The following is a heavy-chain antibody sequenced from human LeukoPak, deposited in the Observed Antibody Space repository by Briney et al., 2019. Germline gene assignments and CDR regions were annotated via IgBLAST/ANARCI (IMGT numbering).Heavy chain of an antibody. CDR1: GGSFSGYY. D-gene: IGHD3-22*01. V-gene: IGHV4-59*01. CDR3: ARSSEGRYYYDSSGFSYYYYYMDV. Sequence: SETLSLTCAVYGGSFSGYYWSWIRQPPGKGLEWIGYIYYSGSTYYNPSLRSRVTVSVDTSKNQFSLKLSSVTAADTAVYYCARSSEGRYYYDSSGFSYYYYYMDVWGKGTTVTISS. CDR2: IYYSGST. J-gene: IGHJ6*03.